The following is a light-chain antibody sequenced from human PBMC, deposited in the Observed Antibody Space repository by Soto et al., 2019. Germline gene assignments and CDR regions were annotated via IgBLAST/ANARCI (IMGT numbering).Light chain of an antibody. J-gene: IGLJ1*01. V-gene: IGLV2-23*01. CDR3: CSYAGSIPDV. CDR2: EGS. CDR1: SSDVGSYNL. Sequence: QSVLTQPASVSGSPGQSITISCTGTSSDVGSYNLVSWYQQHPGKAPKLMIYEGSKRTSGVSNRFSGSKSGNTASLTISGRQAEDEADYYCCSYAGSIPDVFGTGTKVTVL.